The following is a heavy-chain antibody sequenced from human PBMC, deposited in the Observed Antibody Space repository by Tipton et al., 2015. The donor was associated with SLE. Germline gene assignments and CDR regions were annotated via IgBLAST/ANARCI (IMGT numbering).Heavy chain of an antibody. CDR3: ARHDFDDNGYYLHYFEY. CDR2: IYYSGST. CDR1: GGSISSSSYY. J-gene: IGHJ4*02. D-gene: IGHD3-22*01. Sequence: GLVKPSETLSLTCTVSGGSISSSSYYWGWIRQPPGKGLEWIGSIYYSGSTYYNPSLKSRVFMSIDTSKNQLFLRLGSGTAADTAVYYCARHDFDDNGYYLHYFEYWGQGTLVTVST. V-gene: IGHV4-39*01.